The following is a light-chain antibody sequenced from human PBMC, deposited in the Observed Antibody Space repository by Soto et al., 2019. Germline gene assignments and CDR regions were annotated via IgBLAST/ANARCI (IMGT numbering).Light chain of an antibody. CDR1: QSVLDSSSTKNH. CDR3: LQYYSVPLT. V-gene: IGKV4-1*01. CDR2: WAS. Sequence: DIVLTQSPDSLPVSLGERATIICKSSQSVLDSSSTKNHLAWYQQKPGQAPKLLIYWASTRKSGVADRFSGSGSGTDFTLTINNLQAEHVAVYYCLQYYSVPLTFGGGTRVAIK. J-gene: IGKJ4*01.